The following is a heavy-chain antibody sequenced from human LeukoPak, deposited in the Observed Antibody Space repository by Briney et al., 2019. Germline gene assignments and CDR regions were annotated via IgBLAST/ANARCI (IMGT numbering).Heavy chain of an antibody. Sequence: GASVKVSCKASGYTFTSYGISWVRQAPGQGLEWMGWISAYNGNTNYAQKLQGRVTMTTDTSTSTAYMELRSLRSDDTAVYYCARVRLSSGQPATNWFDPWGQGTLVTVSS. CDR3: ARVRLSSGQPATNWFDP. CDR2: ISAYNGNT. J-gene: IGHJ5*02. D-gene: IGHD6-19*01. CDR1: GYTFTSYG. V-gene: IGHV1-18*01.